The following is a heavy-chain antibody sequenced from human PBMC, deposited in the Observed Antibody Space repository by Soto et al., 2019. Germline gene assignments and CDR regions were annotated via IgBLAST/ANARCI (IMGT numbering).Heavy chain of an antibody. CDR3: AKAQHSVVVIWGDAFDI. Sequence: PGGSLRLSCAASGFTFSSYAMSWVRQAPGKGLEWVPAISGSGGSTYYADSVKGRFTISRDNSKNTLYLQMNSLRAEDTAVYYCAKAQHSVVVIWGDAFDIWGQGTMVTV. J-gene: IGHJ3*02. D-gene: IGHD3-22*01. CDR2: ISGSGGST. V-gene: IGHV3-23*01. CDR1: GFTFSSYA.